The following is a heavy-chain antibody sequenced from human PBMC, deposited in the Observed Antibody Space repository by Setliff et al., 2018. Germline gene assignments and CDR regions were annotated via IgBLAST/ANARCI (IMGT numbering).Heavy chain of an antibody. J-gene: IGHJ6*03. Sequence: PGGSLRLSCSASGFTLSTYWMTWVRQAPGKGLEWLANIKQDGSEIYSVDSVKGRFSISRDNAKNSLYLQMNSLRAEDTAVYYCAKLVWLTTWYYMDVWGKGTTVTVSS. CDR1: GFTLSTYW. D-gene: IGHD5-18*01. CDR3: AKLVWLTTWYYMDV. CDR2: IKQDGSEI. V-gene: IGHV3-7*03.